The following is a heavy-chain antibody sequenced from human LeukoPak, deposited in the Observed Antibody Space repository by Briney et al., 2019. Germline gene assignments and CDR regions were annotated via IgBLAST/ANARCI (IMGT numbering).Heavy chain of an antibody. D-gene: IGHD5-24*01. Sequence: NRVTISVDTSKNEFSLKLSSVTAADTAVYYCARVMGDGYKRAIDYWGQGTLVTVSS. CDR3: ARVMGDGYKRAIDY. V-gene: IGHV4-59*01. J-gene: IGHJ4*02.